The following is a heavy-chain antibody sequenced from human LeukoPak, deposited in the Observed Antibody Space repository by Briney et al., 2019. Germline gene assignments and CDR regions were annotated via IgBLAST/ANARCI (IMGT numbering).Heavy chain of an antibody. V-gene: IGHV3-23*01. CDR2: ISASAGTT. D-gene: IGHD6-13*01. CDR3: AKGGSSWSYYFDY. Sequence: GGSLRLSCAASRFTFSNYAITWVRQTPGKGLEWVSAISASAGTTYYADSVKGRFTISRDNSKNTLYLQMNSLRVDDTALYYCAKGGSSWSYYFDYWGQGTLVTVSS. J-gene: IGHJ4*02. CDR1: RFTFSNYA.